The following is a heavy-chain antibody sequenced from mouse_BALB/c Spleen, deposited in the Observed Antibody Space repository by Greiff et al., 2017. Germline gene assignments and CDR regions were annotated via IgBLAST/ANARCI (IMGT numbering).Heavy chain of an antibody. CDR2: ISDGGSYT. V-gene: IGHV5-4*02. J-gene: IGHJ4*01. Sequence: EVQRVESGGGLVKPGGSLKLSCAASGFTFSDYYMYWVRQTPEKRLEWVATISDGGSYTYYPDSVKGRFTISRDNAKNNLYLQMSSLKSEDTAMYYCARGGGNGAMDYWGQGTSVTVSS. CDR3: ARGGGNGAMDY. D-gene: IGHD2-1*01. CDR1: GFTFSDYY.